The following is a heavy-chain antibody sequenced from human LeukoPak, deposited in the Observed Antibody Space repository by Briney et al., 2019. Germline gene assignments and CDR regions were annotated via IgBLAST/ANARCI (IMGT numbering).Heavy chain of an antibody. Sequence: SETLSLTCTVSGGSISSGGYYWSWIRQHPGKGLEWNGYIYYSGSTYYNPSLKSRVTISVDTSKNQFSLKLSSVTAADTAVYYCARVPHYDILTGSWFDPWGQGTLVTDSS. CDR1: GGSISSGGYY. V-gene: IGHV4-31*03. D-gene: IGHD3-9*01. J-gene: IGHJ5*02. CDR3: ARVPHYDILTGSWFDP. CDR2: IYYSGST.